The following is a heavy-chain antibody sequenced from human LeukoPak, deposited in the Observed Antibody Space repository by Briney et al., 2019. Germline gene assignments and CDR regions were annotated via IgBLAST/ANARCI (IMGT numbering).Heavy chain of an antibody. V-gene: IGHV3-7*01. CDR2: IKEDGSEK. CDR1: GFTFSTYW. D-gene: IGHD6-6*01. CDR3: FSSVASQYYYYYMDV. Sequence: GGSLRLSCAASGFTFSTYWVSWVRQAPGKGLEWVANIKEDGSEKYYVDSVKGRFTISRDNAKNSLYLEMNSLRAEDTAMYYCFSSVASQYYYYYMDVWGKGTMVTVSS. J-gene: IGHJ6*03.